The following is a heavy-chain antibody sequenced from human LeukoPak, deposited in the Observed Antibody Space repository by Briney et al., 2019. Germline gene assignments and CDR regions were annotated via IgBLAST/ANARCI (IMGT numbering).Heavy chain of an antibody. CDR2: IYYSGST. Sequence: SETLSLTCTVSGVSVSSGNYYWSWIRQPPGKGLEWIGYIYYSGSTNYNPSLKSRVTISVDTSKNQFSLKLSSVTAADTAVYYCARDLASNSSFDYWGQGTLVTVSS. CDR1: GVSVSSGNYY. D-gene: IGHD4-23*01. CDR3: ARDLASNSSFDY. V-gene: IGHV4-61*01. J-gene: IGHJ4*02.